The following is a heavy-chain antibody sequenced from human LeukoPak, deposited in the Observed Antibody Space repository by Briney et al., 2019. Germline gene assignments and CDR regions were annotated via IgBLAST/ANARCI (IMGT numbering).Heavy chain of an antibody. V-gene: IGHV3-21*01. CDR2: ITSSSSYI. J-gene: IGHJ4*02. CDR3: ARHVVAVGFDY. CDR1: GFTFSSYS. D-gene: IGHD3-22*01. Sequence: KTGGSLRLSCAASGFTFSSYSMNWVRQAPGKGLQWVSSITSSSSYIYYADSVKGRFTISRDNAKNSLYLQMNSLRAEDTAVYYCARHVVAVGFDYWGQGTLVTVSS.